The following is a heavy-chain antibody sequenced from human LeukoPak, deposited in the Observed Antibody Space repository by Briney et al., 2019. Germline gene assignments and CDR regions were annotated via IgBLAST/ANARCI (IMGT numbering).Heavy chain of an antibody. D-gene: IGHD2-2*01. CDR2: IIPIFGTA. J-gene: IGHJ3*02. CDR1: GGTFRSYA. CDR3: ASNIVVVPAACDAFDI. Sequence: ASVKVSCKASGGTFRSYAISWVRQAPGQGLEWMGGIIPIFGTANYAQKFQGRVTITTDESTSTAYMELSSLRSEDTAVYYCASNIVVVPAACDAFDIWGQGTMVTSSS. V-gene: IGHV1-69*05.